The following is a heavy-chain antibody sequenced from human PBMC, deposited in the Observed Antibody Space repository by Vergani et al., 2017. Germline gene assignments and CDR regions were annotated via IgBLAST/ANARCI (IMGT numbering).Heavy chain of an antibody. CDR3: ATTVTSN. CDR2: ISSSSSTI. J-gene: IGHJ4*02. CDR1: GFTFSSYS. D-gene: IGHD4-17*01. Sequence: EVQLLESGGGLVQPGGSLRLSCAASGFTFSSYSMNWVRQAPGKGLEWVSYISSSSSTIYYADSVKGRFTISRDNAKNSLYLQMNSLRAEDTAVYYCATTVTSNWGQGTLVTVSS. V-gene: IGHV3-48*01.